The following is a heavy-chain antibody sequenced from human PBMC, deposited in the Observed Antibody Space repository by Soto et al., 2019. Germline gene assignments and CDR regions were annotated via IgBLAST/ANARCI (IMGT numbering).Heavy chain of an antibody. J-gene: IGHJ6*02. CDR3: AIGGIYDFWSAYYYGMDV. CDR2: IYYSGST. Sequence: QLQLQESGPGLVKPSETLSLTCTVSGGSISSSSYYWGWIRQPPGKGLEWIGSIYYSGSTYYNPSLKSRVTISVDTSKNQFSLKLSSVTAADTAVYYCAIGGIYDFWSAYYYGMDVWGQGTTVTVSS. V-gene: IGHV4-39*01. D-gene: IGHD3-3*01. CDR1: GGSISSSSYY.